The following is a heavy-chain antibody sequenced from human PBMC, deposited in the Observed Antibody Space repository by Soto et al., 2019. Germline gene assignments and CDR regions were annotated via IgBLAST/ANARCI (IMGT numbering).Heavy chain of an antibody. Sequence: ASVKVSCKASGYTFTGYYMHWVRQAPGQGPEWMGWINPNSGGTNYAQKFQGWVTMTRDTSISTAYMELSRLRSDDTAVYYCARSSSKRGSYLLFDIWGQGTMVTV. J-gene: IGHJ3*02. CDR1: GYTFTGYY. D-gene: IGHD1-26*01. CDR2: INPNSGGT. CDR3: ARSSSKRGSYLLFDI. V-gene: IGHV1-2*04.